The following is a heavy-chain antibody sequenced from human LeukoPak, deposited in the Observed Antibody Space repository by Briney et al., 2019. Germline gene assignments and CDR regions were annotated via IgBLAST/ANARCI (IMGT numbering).Heavy chain of an antibody. CDR3: ARDGSSWYNGYFDY. V-gene: IGHV4-34*01. CDR1: GGSFSGYY. D-gene: IGHD6-13*01. CDR2: INHSGST. J-gene: IGHJ4*02. Sequence: SETLSLTCAVYGGSFSGYYWSWVRQPPGKGLEWIGEINHSGSTNYNPSLKSRVTISVDTSKNQFSLKLNSVTGADTAVYYCARDGSSWYNGYFDYWGQGTLVTVSS.